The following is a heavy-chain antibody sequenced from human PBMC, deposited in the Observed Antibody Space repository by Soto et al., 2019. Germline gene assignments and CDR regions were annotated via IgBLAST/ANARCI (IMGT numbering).Heavy chain of an antibody. CDR2: ISWNSGSI. J-gene: IGHJ6*03. D-gene: IGHD6-19*01. CDR1: GFTFDDYA. V-gene: IGHV3-9*01. CDR3: AKDIRSGWYDGYMDV. Sequence: EVQLVESGGGLVQPGRSLRLSCAASGFTFDDYAMHWVRQAPGKGLEWVSGISWNSGSIGYADSVKGRFTISRDNAKNSLYLQMNSLRAEDTALYYCAKDIRSGWYDGYMDVWGKGTTVTVSS.